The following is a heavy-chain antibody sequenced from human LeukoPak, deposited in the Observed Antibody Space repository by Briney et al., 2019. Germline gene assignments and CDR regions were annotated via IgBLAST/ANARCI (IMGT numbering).Heavy chain of an antibody. Sequence: PGGSLRLSCAASGFTFSSYGMHWVRQAPGKGLEWVAVISYDGSNKYYADSVKGRFTISRDNSKKTLYLQVNSLRAEDTAVYYCAKDPRLGELSSYYFDYWAREPWSPSPQ. CDR1: GFTFSSYG. D-gene: IGHD3-16*02. CDR2: ISYDGSNK. V-gene: IGHV3-30*18. J-gene: IGHJ4*02. CDR3: AKDPRLGELSSYYFDY.